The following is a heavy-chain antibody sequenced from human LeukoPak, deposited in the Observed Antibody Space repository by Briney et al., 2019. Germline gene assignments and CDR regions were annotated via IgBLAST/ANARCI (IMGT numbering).Heavy chain of an antibody. Sequence: PSETLSLTCTVSGGSIFSYFWSWIRQPPGKGPEWIGYIFDSGSTNYNPSTNYNPSLKSRVTVSLDTSKNHVSLKLSSVTAADTAVYFCARGGVTTIAQYDYWGQGILVTVSS. J-gene: IGHJ4*02. CDR2: IFDSGSTNYNPST. CDR1: GGSIFSYF. V-gene: IGHV4-59*01. CDR3: ARGGVTTIAQYDY. D-gene: IGHD5-12*01.